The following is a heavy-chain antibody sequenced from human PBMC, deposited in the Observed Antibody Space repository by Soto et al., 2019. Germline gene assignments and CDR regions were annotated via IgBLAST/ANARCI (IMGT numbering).Heavy chain of an antibody. V-gene: IGHV3-7*01. CDR3: TRGHHSNTL. J-gene: IGHJ4*02. CDR2: MKEDGNEK. D-gene: IGHD4-4*01. Sequence: EVRVVESGGGLVQPGGALRLSCAVSGFTLSNYWRNGGRQAPGKGLEWVANMKEDGNEKYYVDSVKGRFTISRDSAKNSVYLPMNSLRAEDTAIYSCTRGHHSNTLGGQGTLVTVSS. CDR1: GFTLSNYW.